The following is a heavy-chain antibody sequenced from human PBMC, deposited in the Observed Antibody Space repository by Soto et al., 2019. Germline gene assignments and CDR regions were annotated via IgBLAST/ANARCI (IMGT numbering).Heavy chain of an antibody. CDR1: GFTFSSYG. CDR3: SKDYYDFWSGYYSDYYYYGMDV. D-gene: IGHD3-3*01. V-gene: IGHV3-30*18. J-gene: IGHJ6*02. Sequence: PGGSLRLSCAASGFTFSSYGMHWVRQAPGKGLEWVAVISYDGSNKYYADSVMGRFTISRDNSKNTLYLQMNSLRAEDTAVYYCSKDYYDFWSGYYSDYYYYGMDVWGQGTTVTVSS. CDR2: ISYDGSNK.